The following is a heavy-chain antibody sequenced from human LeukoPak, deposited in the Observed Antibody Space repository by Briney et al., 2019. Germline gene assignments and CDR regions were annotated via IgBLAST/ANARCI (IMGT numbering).Heavy chain of an antibody. CDR1: GGSINGYY. Sequence: SETLSLTCAVSGGSINGYYWTWIRQPPGKGLEWIGSIYYSGSTYYNPSLKSRVTISVDTSKNQFSLKLSSVTAADTAVYYCARHVYSSSSGPNNWFDPWGQGTLVTVSS. CDR3: ARHVYSSSSGPNNWFDP. CDR2: IYYSGST. V-gene: IGHV4-59*05. D-gene: IGHD6-6*01. J-gene: IGHJ5*02.